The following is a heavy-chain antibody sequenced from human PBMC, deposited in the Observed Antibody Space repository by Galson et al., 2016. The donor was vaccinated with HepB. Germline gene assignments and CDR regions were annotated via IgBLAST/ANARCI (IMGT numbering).Heavy chain of an antibody. J-gene: IGHJ5*02. D-gene: IGHD3-10*01. Sequence: SLRLSCAASGFNFNNYGIHWVRQAPGKGLEWVAVISSDGSKKYYVDSVRGRFTISRDNSKNTLYLQMNSLRAEDTAVYYCAVWFGGRSNSWGQGTLVTVSS. V-gene: IGHV3-30*03. CDR2: ISSDGSKK. CDR3: AVWFGGRSNS. CDR1: GFNFNNYG.